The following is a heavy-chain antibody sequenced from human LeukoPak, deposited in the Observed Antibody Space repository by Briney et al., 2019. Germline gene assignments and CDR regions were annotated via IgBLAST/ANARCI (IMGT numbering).Heavy chain of an antibody. CDR3: ARHVRKRGIAVAGTPGWFDP. V-gene: IGHV4-34*01. D-gene: IGHD6-19*01. Sequence: SETLSLTCAVYGGSFSGYYWSWIRQPPGKGLEWVGCIYYSGSTYYNPSLKSRVTISVDTSKNQFSLKLRSVTAADTAVYYCARHVRKRGIAVAGTPGWFDPWGQGTLVTVSS. CDR2: IYYSGST. J-gene: IGHJ5*02. CDR1: GGSFSGYY.